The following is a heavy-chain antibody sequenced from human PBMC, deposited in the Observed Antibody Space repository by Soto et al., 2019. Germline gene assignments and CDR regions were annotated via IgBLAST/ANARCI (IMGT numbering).Heavy chain of an antibody. V-gene: IGHV3-23*04. CDR3: AKDRQPDGFWPFDH. CDR1: GFPFSTYT. J-gene: IGHJ4*02. CDR2: IYGGGDGI. Sequence: EVQLVESGGGLVQPGGSLRLSCVGSGFPFSTYTMSWVRQAPGQGLEWLSGIYGGGDGISYVDSVKGRFTISRDNSRSTLYLQMNSLRSDDTAIYYCAKDRQPDGFWPFDHWGRGTLIVVSS. D-gene: IGHD3-3*01.